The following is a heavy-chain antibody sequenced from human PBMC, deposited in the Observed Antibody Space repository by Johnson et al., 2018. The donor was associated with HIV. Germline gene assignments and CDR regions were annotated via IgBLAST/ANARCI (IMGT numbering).Heavy chain of an antibody. CDR1: GFTFSSYA. J-gene: IGHJ3*02. CDR3: ARGGDSSGYALLGAFDI. Sequence: QVQLVESGGGVVQPGRSLRLSCAASGFTFSSYAMHWVRQAPGKGLEWVAVISYDGSNKYYADSVKGRFTISRDNSKNTLYLQMNSLRAEDTAVYYCARGGDSSGYALLGAFDIWGQGTLVTFSS. D-gene: IGHD3-22*01. V-gene: IGHV3-30-3*01. CDR2: ISYDGSNK.